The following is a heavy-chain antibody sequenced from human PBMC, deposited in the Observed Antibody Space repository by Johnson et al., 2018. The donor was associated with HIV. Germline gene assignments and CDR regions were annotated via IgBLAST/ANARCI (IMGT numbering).Heavy chain of an antibody. D-gene: IGHD2-21*02. J-gene: IGHJ3*02. CDR2: IWYAGSNK. Sequence: QVQLVESGGGVVQPGRSLRLSCTASGFTFSSYGMHWVRQAPGKGLEWVAVIWYAGSNKYYADSVKGRFTISRDNSKNTLYLQMSSLRAEDTAVNYCAKDLVVTAPGAFDIWGQGTMVTVSS. CDR3: AKDLVVTAPGAFDI. V-gene: IGHV3-33*06. CDR1: GFTFSSYG.